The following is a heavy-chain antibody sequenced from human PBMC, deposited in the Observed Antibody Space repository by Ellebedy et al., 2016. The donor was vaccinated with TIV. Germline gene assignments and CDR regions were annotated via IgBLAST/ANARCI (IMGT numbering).Heavy chain of an antibody. V-gene: IGHV1-18*01. J-gene: IGHJ4*02. CDR3: VRDSPRFCSRGSCYAFDS. D-gene: IGHD2-15*01. CDR1: GYTFTNFG. Sequence: ASVKVSXXASGYTFTNFGISWVRQAPGQGLEWMGWISAANGDTNYAQKVQGRVTMTTDTSTTTAYMELRSLRSDDTAVYFCVRDSPRFCSRGSCYAFDSWGQGTLVTVSS. CDR2: ISAANGDT.